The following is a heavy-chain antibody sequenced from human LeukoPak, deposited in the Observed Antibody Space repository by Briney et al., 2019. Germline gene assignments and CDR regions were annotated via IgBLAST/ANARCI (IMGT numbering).Heavy chain of an antibody. CDR3: ARGHIFDFAF. D-gene: IGHD3/OR15-3a*01. Sequence: ASVKVSCKASGYTLIAYYLYWVRQAPGQGLELMGWISPNSGGTKYTQNFQGRVTMTRDTSISTVYMELSRLSYDDTAVYYCARGHIFDFAFWGQGTLVTVSS. J-gene: IGHJ4*02. CDR2: ISPNSGGT. CDR1: GYTLIAYY. V-gene: IGHV1-2*02.